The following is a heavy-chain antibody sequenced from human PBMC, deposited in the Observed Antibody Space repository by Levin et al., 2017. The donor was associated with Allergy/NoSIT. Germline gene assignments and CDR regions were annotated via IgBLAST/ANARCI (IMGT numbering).Heavy chain of an antibody. Sequence: PSETLSLTCSVSGGSVSSGTYYWSWIRRPPGKGLEWIGYINYRGVTKYNPSLKSRVTISVDASKNEFSLKVTSVTAADTAVYYCARNRIIVSGGNDYYYGMDVWGQGTTVTVSS. CDR3: ARNRIIVSGGNDYYYGMDV. J-gene: IGHJ6*02. CDR1: GGSVSSGTYY. D-gene: IGHD5/OR15-5a*01. CDR2: INYRGVT. V-gene: IGHV4-61*01.